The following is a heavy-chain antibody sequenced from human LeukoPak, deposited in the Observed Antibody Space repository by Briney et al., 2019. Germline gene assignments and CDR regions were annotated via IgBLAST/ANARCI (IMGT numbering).Heavy chain of an antibody. CDR3: ARLYDHGDAFDI. Sequence: SETLSLTCTVSSASISSSSYYWGWIRQPPGKGLEWIGYIYYSGYTNYNPSLKSRVTISVDTSKNQFSLKLSSVTAADTAVYYCARLYDHGDAFDIWGQGTMVTVSS. V-gene: IGHV4-61*05. CDR2: IYYSGYT. CDR1: SASISSSSYY. J-gene: IGHJ3*02. D-gene: IGHD3-3*01.